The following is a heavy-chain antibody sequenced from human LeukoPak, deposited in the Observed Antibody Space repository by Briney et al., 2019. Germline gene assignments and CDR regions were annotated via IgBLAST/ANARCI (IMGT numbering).Heavy chain of an antibody. V-gene: IGHV1-69*06. D-gene: IGHD2/OR15-2a*01. J-gene: IGHJ4*02. CDR2: IIPIFTTA. CDR3: ASDGGFEYYFDY. Sequence: ASVKVSCKSSGGTFTDYGISWVRHAPGQGLEWMGRIIPIFTTANYAQKFQGRVTITADTYTNTAYMELTSLRSEDTAVYYCASDGGFEYYFDYWGQGTLLTVSS. CDR1: GGTFTDYG.